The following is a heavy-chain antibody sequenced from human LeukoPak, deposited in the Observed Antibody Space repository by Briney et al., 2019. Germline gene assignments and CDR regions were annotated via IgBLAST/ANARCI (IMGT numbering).Heavy chain of an antibody. Sequence: GGSLRLSCAASGIVFSNTAMNWARQSPGRGLERVSAISGGGERTFYADSVKGRFSISRDNSKNMLYLQMNSLRADDTAIYYCGKDGGQYSSGPEFDPRGQGALVTVSS. D-gene: IGHD6-19*01. CDR3: GKDGGQYSSGPEFDP. V-gene: IGHV3-23*01. J-gene: IGHJ5*02. CDR2: ISGGGERT. CDR1: GIVFSNTA.